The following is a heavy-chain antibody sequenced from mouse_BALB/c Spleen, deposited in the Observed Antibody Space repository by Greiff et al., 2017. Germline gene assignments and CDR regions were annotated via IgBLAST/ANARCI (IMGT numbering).Heavy chain of an antibody. V-gene: IGHV2-9*02. CDR1: GFSLTSYG. Sequence: QVQLKESGPGLVAPSQSLSITCTVSGFSLTSYGVHWVRQPPGKGLEWLGVIWAGGSTNYNSALMSRLSISKDNSKSQVFLKMNSLQTDDTAMYYCARGGYYGSREGAWFAYWGQGTLVTVSA. CDR2: IWAGGST. D-gene: IGHD1-1*01. CDR3: ARGGYYGSREGAWFAY. J-gene: IGHJ3*01.